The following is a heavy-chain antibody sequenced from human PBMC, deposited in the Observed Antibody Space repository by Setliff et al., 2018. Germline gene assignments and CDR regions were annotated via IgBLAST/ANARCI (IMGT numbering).Heavy chain of an antibody. CDR2: IYYSGTT. CDR3: ARRPYQHYDSSGYSVNYYMDV. CDR1: GASINSSTFF. D-gene: IGHD3-22*01. V-gene: IGHV4-39*01. J-gene: IGHJ6*03. Sequence: SETLSLTCIVSGASINSSTFFWGWIRQPPGKGLEWIGSIYYSGTTYYNPSVRNRVTISVDTSKNQFSLKLSSVTAADTAVYFCARRPYQHYDSSGYSVNYYMDVWGKGTTVTVSS.